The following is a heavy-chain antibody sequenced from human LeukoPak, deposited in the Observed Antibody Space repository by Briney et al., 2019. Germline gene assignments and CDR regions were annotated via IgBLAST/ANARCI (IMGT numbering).Heavy chain of an antibody. CDR3: ARYCSSTRTLKADYNWFDP. V-gene: IGHV4-39*07. CDR2: IYYSGST. D-gene: IGHD2-2*01. Sequence: SETLSLTCTVPGGSISSSSYYWGWIRQPPGKGLEWIGSIYYSGSTYYNPSLKSRVTISVDTSKNQFSLKLSSVTAADTAVYYCARYCSSTRTLKADYNWFDPWGQGTLVTVSS. CDR1: GGSISSSSYY. J-gene: IGHJ5*02.